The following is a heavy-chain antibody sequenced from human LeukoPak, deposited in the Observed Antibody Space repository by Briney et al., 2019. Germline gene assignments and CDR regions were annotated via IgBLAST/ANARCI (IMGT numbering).Heavy chain of an antibody. J-gene: IGHJ4*02. D-gene: IGHD2-2*01. V-gene: IGHV4-59*01. CDR3: AREYCSSTSCLLDY. CDR1: GGSISSYY. Sequence: SETLSLTCTVSGGSISSYYWSWIRQPPGKGLEWIGYIYYSGSTNYNPSLKSRVTISVDTSKNQFSLKLSSVTAADTAVYYCAREYCSSTSCLLDYWGQGTLVTVSS. CDR2: IYYSGST.